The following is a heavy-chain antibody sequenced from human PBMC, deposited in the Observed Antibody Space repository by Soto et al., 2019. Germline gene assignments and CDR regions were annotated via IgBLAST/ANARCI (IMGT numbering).Heavy chain of an antibody. Sequence: QVQLVQSGAEVKKPGSSVEVSCKASGGPFSSFALNWVRQAPGQGLEWMGGIIPILGSPNYPQTFQGRVTITADESTSTVYLDLSSLKSEDTAVYYCARQVQMLWAYFDYWGQGTLVTVSS. CDR1: GGPFSSFA. CDR2: IIPILGSP. V-gene: IGHV1-69*01. D-gene: IGHD3-16*01. J-gene: IGHJ4*02. CDR3: ARQVQMLWAYFDY.